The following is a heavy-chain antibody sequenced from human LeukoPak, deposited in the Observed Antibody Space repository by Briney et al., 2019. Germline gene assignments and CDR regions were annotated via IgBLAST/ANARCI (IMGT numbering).Heavy chain of an antibody. CDR2: ISGSGGST. J-gene: IGHJ6*02. CDR1: GFTFSSYA. Sequence: GGSLRLSCAASGFTFSSYAMSWVRQAPGKGLEWILAISGSGGSTYYADSVKGRFTISRDNSKNTLYLQMNSLRAEDTAVYYCAKDFSPYGSGTPVWGQGTTVTVSS. CDR3: AKDFSPYGSGTPV. D-gene: IGHD3-10*01. V-gene: IGHV3-23*01.